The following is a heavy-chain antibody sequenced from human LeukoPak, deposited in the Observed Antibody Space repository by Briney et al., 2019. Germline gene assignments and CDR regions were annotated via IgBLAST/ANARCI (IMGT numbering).Heavy chain of an antibody. Sequence: GGSLRLSCAASAFTFSNYWMSWVRLAPGKGLEWVANIKQDGSEKYYVDSVKGRFTISRDNAKNSLYLQMNSLRAEDTAVYYCARGRYFDWLSTDAFDIWGQGTMVTVSS. CDR2: IKQDGSEK. J-gene: IGHJ3*02. V-gene: IGHV3-7*04. CDR3: ARGRYFDWLSTDAFDI. CDR1: AFTFSNYW. D-gene: IGHD3-9*01.